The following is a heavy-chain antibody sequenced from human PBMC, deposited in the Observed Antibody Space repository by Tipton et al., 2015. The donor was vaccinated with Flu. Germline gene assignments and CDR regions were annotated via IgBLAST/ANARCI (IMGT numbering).Heavy chain of an antibody. J-gene: IGHJ6*02. D-gene: IGHD1-26*01. CDR3: ARDSPYSGSTYYYYGMDV. CDR1: GFTFSSYW. Sequence: SLRLSCAASGFTFSSYWMHWVRQAPGKGLVWVSRINSDGSSTSYADSVKGRFTISRDNAKNTLYLQMNSLRAEDTAVYYCARDSPYSGSTYYYYGMDVWGQGTTVTVS. V-gene: IGHV3-74*01. CDR2: INSDGSST.